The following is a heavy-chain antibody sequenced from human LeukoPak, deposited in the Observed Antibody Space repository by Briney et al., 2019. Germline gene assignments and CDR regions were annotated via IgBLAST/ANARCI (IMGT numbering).Heavy chain of an antibody. CDR1: GFIFSSYW. CDR3: ARGGIAVAVYLNY. J-gene: IGHJ4*02. Sequence: GGSLRLSCAASGFIFSSYWMSWVRQAPGKGLEWVANIKQDGSEKYYVDSVKGRFTISRDNAKNSLYLQMNSLRAEDTAVYYCARGGIAVAVYLNYWGQGTLVTVSS. V-gene: IGHV3-7*03. D-gene: IGHD6-19*01. CDR2: IKQDGSEK.